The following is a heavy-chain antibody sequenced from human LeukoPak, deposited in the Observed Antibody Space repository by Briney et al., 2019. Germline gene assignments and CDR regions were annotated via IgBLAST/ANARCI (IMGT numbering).Heavy chain of an antibody. D-gene: IGHD2-15*01. CDR1: GGSISSYY. J-gene: IGHJ2*01. CDR2: IYYSGNT. CDR3: ASHCSGGSCYFPWYFDL. Sequence: TPSETLSLTCTVSGGSISSYYWTWIRQPPGKGLEWIGYIYYSGNTDYNPSLKSRVSISLDTSKNQFSLKLSSVTAADTAVYYCASHCSGGSCYFPWYFDLWGRGTLVTVSS. V-gene: IGHV4-59*12.